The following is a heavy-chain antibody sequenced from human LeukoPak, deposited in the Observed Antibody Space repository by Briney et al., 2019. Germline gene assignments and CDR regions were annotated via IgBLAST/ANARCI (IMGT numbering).Heavy chain of an antibody. Sequence: PSETLSLTCSVSGGSISGYYWSWIRQSPGKGLKFIGFVHYSGKSDYNPSLKSRVTISVDTSRNQVSLNLNSVTAADTALYYCARHAVHYYDSGKPWPSGVDVWGPGTAVSVSS. CDR1: GGSISGYY. CDR3: ARHAVHYYDSGKPWPSGVDV. CDR2: VHYSGKS. V-gene: IGHV4-59*08. J-gene: IGHJ6*02. D-gene: IGHD3-10*01.